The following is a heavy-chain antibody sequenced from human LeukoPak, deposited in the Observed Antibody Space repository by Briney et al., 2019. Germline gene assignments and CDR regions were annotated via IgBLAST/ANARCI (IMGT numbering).Heavy chain of an antibody. J-gene: IGHJ4*02. D-gene: IGHD3-3*02. CDR3: GRDAVVLATHRLDY. V-gene: IGHV1-18*01. CDR2: ISAYNGNT. Sequence: GXSVKVSCKASGYTFTSYGISWVRQAPGQGLEWMGWISAYNGNTNYAQKLQGRVTMTTDTSTSTAYMELRSLRSDETAGYYCGRDAVVLATHRLDYWGQGTLVTVSS. CDR1: GYTFTSYG.